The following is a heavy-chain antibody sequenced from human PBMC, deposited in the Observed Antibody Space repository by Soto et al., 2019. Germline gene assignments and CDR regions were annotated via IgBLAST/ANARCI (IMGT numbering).Heavy chain of an antibody. CDR3: AGVVAAVADY. J-gene: IGHJ4*02. CDR2: ISSSSSTI. CDR1: GFTFSSYS. D-gene: IGHD2-15*01. V-gene: IGHV3-48*01. Sequence: GGSLRLSCAASGFTFSSYSMNWVRQAPGKGLEWVSYISSSSSTIYYADSVKGRFTISRDNAKNSLYLQMNSLRAEDTAVYYCAGVVAAVADYWGQGTLVTVSS.